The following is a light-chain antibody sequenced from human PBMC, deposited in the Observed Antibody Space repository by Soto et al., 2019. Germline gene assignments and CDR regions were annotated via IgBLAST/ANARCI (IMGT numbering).Light chain of an antibody. CDR2: AAS. J-gene: IGKJ1*01. CDR1: QSISSY. V-gene: IGKV1-39*01. Sequence: DIQMTQSPSTLPASVGDRVTITCRASQSISSYLNWYQQKPGKAPKLLIYAASSLQSGVPSRFSGSGSGTDFTLTISSLQPEDFATYFCQQSYSTPPWTFGQGTKVDIK. CDR3: QQSYSTPPWT.